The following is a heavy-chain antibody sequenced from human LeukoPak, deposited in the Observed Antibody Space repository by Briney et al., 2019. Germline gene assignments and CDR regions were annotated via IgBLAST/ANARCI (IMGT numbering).Heavy chain of an antibody. V-gene: IGHV3-21*01. D-gene: IGHD2-2*01. CDR2: ISSSSSYI. CDR1: GFTFSSYS. CDR3: ARVAPHCSSTSCYPAFDI. J-gene: IGHJ3*02. Sequence: GGSLRLSCAASGFTFSSYSMNWVRQAPGKGLEWVSSISSSSSYIYYADSVKGRFTISRDNAKNSLYLQMNSLRAEDTAVYYCARVAPHCSSTSCYPAFDIWGQGTMVTVSS.